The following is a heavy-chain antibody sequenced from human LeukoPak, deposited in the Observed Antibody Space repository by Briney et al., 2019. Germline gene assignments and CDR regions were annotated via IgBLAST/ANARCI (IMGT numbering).Heavy chain of an antibody. Sequence: GRSLRLSCAASGFTFSRYGMHWVRQGPGKGLEWVAVIWYDGSKKYYADSVKGRFTISRDNSKNTLYLQMSSLRAEDTAVYYCVKDLGGSGSYQYYFDYWGQGTLVTVSS. D-gene: IGHD3-10*01. CDR3: VKDLGGSGSYQYYFDY. V-gene: IGHV3-33*06. CDR2: IWYDGSKK. J-gene: IGHJ4*02. CDR1: GFTFSRYG.